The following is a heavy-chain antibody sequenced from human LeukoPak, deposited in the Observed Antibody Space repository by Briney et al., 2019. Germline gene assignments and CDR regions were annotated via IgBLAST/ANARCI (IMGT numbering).Heavy chain of an antibody. CDR1: EFTVSTNY. Sequence: GGSLRLSCAASEFTVSTNYMTWVRQAPGKGLEWVANIKIDGSEKNYVDSVKGRFTISRDNAKNSLYLQMNSLRAEDTAVYYCVKYGGDLGVAFDCWGQGTLVTVSS. D-gene: IGHD2-21*01. J-gene: IGHJ4*02. V-gene: IGHV3-7*01. CDR2: IKIDGSEK. CDR3: VKYGGDLGVAFDC.